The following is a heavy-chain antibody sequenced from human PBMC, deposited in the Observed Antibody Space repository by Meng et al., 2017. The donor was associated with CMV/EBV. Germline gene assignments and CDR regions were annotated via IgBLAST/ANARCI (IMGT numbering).Heavy chain of an antibody. J-gene: IGHJ4*02. V-gene: IGHV3-30*04. D-gene: IGHD2-2*02. CDR2: ISYDGTDK. CDR1: GFTLNNHA. Sequence: GGSLRLSCAASGFTLNNHAMHWVRQAPGKGLEWVAVISYDGTDKYYGYSVKGRFTISRDNSKNTLYLQMNSLRAEDTAVYYCARDHGYCGSTSCYRNLDCWGQGT. CDR3: ARDHGYCGSTSCYRNLDC.